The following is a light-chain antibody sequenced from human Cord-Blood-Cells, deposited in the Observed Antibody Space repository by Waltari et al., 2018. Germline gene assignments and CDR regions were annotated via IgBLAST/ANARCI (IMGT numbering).Light chain of an antibody. CDR3: SSYTSSSPYV. CDR1: SSDVGGYNY. J-gene: IGLJ1*01. Sequence: QSALTQPASVSGSPGQSITISCTGTSSDVGGYNYVSWSQQHPGKAPKLMIYDVSKRPSGVSNRFSGSKSGNTASLTISGLQAEDEADYYCSSYTSSSPYVFGTGTKVTVL. V-gene: IGLV2-14*01. CDR2: DVS.